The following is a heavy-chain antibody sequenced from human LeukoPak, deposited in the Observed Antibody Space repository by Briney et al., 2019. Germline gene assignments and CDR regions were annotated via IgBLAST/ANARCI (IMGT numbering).Heavy chain of an antibody. D-gene: IGHD5-18*01. V-gene: IGHV3-74*01. CDR2: INTDGSST. J-gene: IGHJ4*02. Sequence: GGSLRLSCVASGFTFSSYWMHWVRQAPGKGLVWVSRINTDGSSTTYAYSVRGRFTISRDNAKNTLSLEMNSLRAEDTAVYSCASGAYTQGRMIDFWGQGTLVTVSS. CDR1: GFTFSSYW. CDR3: ASGAYTQGRMIDF.